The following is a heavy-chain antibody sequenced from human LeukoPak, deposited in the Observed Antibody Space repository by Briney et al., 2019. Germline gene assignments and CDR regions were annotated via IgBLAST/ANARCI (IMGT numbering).Heavy chain of an antibody. V-gene: IGHV4-61*02. CDR2: IYTSGST. Sequence: SQTLSLTCTVSGGSISSGSYCWSWIRQPAGKGLEWIGRIYTSGSTNYNPSLKSRVTISVDTSKNQFSLKLSSVTAADTAVYYCARGGDDILTGYYNYYYYYMDVWGKGTTVTVSS. J-gene: IGHJ6*03. D-gene: IGHD3-9*01. CDR3: ARGGDDILTGYYNYYYYYMDV. CDR1: GGSISSGSYC.